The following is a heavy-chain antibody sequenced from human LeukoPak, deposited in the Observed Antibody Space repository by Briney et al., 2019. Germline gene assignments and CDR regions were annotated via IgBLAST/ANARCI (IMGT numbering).Heavy chain of an antibody. V-gene: IGHV3-74*01. CDR1: GFTFRNYW. J-gene: IGHJ5*02. CDR3: ARAGGSGWFDP. CDR2: INIDGST. D-gene: IGHD3-10*01. Sequence: GSLRLSCAASGFTFRNYWMHWVRQAPGKGPVWVSRINIDGSTRYADSVEGRFTISRDNAKNTLYLQMNSLRAEDTAVYYCARAGGSGWFDPWGQGTLVTVSS.